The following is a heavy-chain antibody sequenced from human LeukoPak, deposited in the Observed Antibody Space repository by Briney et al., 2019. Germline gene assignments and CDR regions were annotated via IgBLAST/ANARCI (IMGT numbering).Heavy chain of an antibody. D-gene: IGHD3-10*01. J-gene: IGHJ3*02. CDR3: ARIWRGAFDI. CDR2: IYISGST. V-gene: IGHV4-4*07. CDR1: AGSISTYY. Sequence: PSETLSLTCTVSAGSISTYYWSWIRQPAGKGLEWLGRIYISGSTNYNPSLKSRVTMSVDTSKNQFSLNLSSVTAADTAVYYCARIWRGAFDIWGQGTMVTASS.